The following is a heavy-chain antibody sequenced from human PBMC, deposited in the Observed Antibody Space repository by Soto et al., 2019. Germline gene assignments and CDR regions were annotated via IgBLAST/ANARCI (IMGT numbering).Heavy chain of an antibody. CDR2: IKSKTDGGTT. D-gene: IGHD2-15*01. Sequence: EVQLVESGGGLVKPGGSLRLSCAASGFTFSNAWMSWVRQAPGKGLEWVGRIKSKTDGGTTDYAAPVKGRFTISRDDSKNTLYLQMNSLKTEDTAVYYCTTGYCSGGSCYFGGGYYYYYGMDVWGQGTTVTVSS. CDR3: TTGYCSGGSCYFGGGYYYYYGMDV. J-gene: IGHJ6*02. V-gene: IGHV3-15*01. CDR1: GFTFSNAW.